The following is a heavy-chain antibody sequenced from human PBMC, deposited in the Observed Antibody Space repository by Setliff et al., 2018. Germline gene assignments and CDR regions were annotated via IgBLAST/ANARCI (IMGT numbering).Heavy chain of an antibody. J-gene: IGHJ4*02. V-gene: IGHV4-34*01. D-gene: IGHD2-15*01. CDR3: ARGIGGYPSDS. CDR2: INHSGST. Sequence: PSETLSLTCAVYGGSFSNYFWTWIRQPPGKGLEWIGEINHSGSTNYNPSLKSRVTISLDTSKNQFSLNLSSVTAADTAVYFCARGIGGYPSDSWGQGILVTVSS. CDR1: GGSFSNYF.